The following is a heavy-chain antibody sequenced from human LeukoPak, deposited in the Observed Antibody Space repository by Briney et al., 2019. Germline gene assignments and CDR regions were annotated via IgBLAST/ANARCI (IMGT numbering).Heavy chain of an antibody. Sequence: GGSLRPSCAASGFTCRSYSMNWVRQAPGKGLEWVSSISSSGSYIYYADSVKGRFTISRDNAKNSLYLQVNSLRAEDTAVYYCARVFYDSSARGNLFDYWGQGTLVTVSS. V-gene: IGHV3-21*01. D-gene: IGHD3-22*01. J-gene: IGHJ4*02. CDR3: ARVFYDSSARGNLFDY. CDR1: GFTCRSYS. CDR2: ISSSGSYI.